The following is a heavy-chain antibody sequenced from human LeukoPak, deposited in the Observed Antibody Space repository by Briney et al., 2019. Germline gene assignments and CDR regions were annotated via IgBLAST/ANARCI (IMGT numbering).Heavy chain of an antibody. CDR1: GDSLSSYF. CDR2: IYTRGST. CDR3: ARDRTLHSSSYYYYYFMDG. J-gene: IGHJ6*03. Sequence: SETLSLTCTVPGDSLSSYFWSWIRQPAGKGLEWIGRIYTRGSTNYNTSLKSRVTISVDKSKKQISLKLSSVTAAATAVYYCARDRTLHSSSYYYYYFMDGWGKGTTVTASS. D-gene: IGHD6-6*01. V-gene: IGHV4-4*07.